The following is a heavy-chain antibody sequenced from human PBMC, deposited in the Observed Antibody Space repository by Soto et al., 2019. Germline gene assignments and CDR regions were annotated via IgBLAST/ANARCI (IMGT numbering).Heavy chain of an antibody. CDR3: ARDLLLEYSSSSGYYYYGMDV. V-gene: IGHV3-30-3*01. CDR1: GFTFSSYA. J-gene: IGHJ6*02. Sequence: PGGSLRLSCAASGFTFSSYAMHWVRQAPGKGLEWVAVVSYDGSNKYYADSVKGRFTISRDNSKNTLYLQMNSLRAEDTAVYYCARDLLLEYSSSSGYYYYGMDVWGQGTTVTVSS. D-gene: IGHD6-6*01. CDR2: VSYDGSNK.